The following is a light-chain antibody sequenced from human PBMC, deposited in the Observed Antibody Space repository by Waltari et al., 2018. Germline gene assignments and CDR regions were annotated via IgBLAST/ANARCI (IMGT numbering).Light chain of an antibody. J-gene: IGLJ1*01. V-gene: IGLV2-14*03. CDR2: DVS. CDR1: SSDVGGYNY. Sequence: QSALTQPASVSGSPGQSITISCTGTSSDVGGYNYVSWYQQYPGKAPKLVIYDVSNRPSGASNRFSGSKSGNMASLIISGLQAEDEADYDCSSYTSSSLYVVGTGTTVTVL. CDR3: SSYTSSSLYV.